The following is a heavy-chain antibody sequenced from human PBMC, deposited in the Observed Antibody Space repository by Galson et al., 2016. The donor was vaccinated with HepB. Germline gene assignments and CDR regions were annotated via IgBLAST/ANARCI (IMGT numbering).Heavy chain of an antibody. V-gene: IGHV4-59*01. CDR3: TRGAKGVVGAADS. J-gene: IGHJ4*02. CDR1: GGSLSSFY. D-gene: IGHD2-21*01. Sequence: TVSGGSLSSFYWSWIRQPPGKELEWIGYISYSGTTNYNPSLQSRVSISIDTSQNQFSLKLSSVTAADSAVYYCTRGAKGVVGAADSWGRGTLVIVSS. CDR2: ISYSGTT.